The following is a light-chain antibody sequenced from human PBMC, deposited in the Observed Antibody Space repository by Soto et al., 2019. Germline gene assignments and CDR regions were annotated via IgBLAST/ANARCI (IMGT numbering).Light chain of an antibody. CDR3: QQRSNWPLT. CDR2: DAS. Sequence: EILLTQSPATLSLSPGERATLSCRASQSVTSYLVWYQQKPGQAPRLLIYDASTRATGIPARFAGSGSGTDFTLTISSLDPEDFAVYYCQQRSNWPLTFGGGTKVDIK. V-gene: IGKV3-11*01. J-gene: IGKJ4*01. CDR1: QSVTSY.